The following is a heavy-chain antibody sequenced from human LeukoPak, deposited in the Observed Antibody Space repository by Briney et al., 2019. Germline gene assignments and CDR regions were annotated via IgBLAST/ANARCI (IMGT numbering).Heavy chain of an antibody. J-gene: IGHJ5*02. CDR2: IIPIFGIA. D-gene: IGHD4-17*01. V-gene: IGHV1-69*04. CDR3: ARDTVTTYYNWFDL. CDR1: GCTFSSYA. Sequence: VASVKVSCKASGCTFSSYAMSWVRQAPGQGLEWMGRIIPIFGIANYAQTFQGRVTITADKSTSTAYIELSSLRSEDTAVYYCARDTVTTYYNWFDLWGQGTLVTVSS.